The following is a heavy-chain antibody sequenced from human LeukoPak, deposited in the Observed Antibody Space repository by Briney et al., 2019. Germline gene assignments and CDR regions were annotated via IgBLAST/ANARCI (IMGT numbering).Heavy chain of an antibody. D-gene: IGHD3-22*01. V-gene: IGHV5-51*01. Sequence: GESLKISCKGSGYSFTSYWIGWVRQMPGKGLEWMGIIYPGDSDARYSPSSQGQVTISADKSISTAYLQWGSLKASDTAMYYCARAPEYYDSSAIFDYWGQGTLVTVSS. CDR3: ARAPEYYDSSAIFDY. CDR1: GYSFTSYW. CDR2: IYPGDSDA. J-gene: IGHJ4*02.